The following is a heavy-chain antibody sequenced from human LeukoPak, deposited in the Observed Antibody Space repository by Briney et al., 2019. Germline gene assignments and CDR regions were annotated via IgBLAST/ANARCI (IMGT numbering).Heavy chain of an antibody. CDR3: AGSGSYFALFDY. D-gene: IGHD3-10*01. Sequence: PGGSLRLSCAASGFTFSSYSMNWVRHAPGKGLEWVSAISGSGGSTYYADSVNGRFTISSDNSKNTLYLQMNSLRAEDTAVYYCAGSGSYFALFDYWGQGTLVTVSS. CDR2: ISGSGGST. V-gene: IGHV3-23*01. CDR1: GFTFSSYS. J-gene: IGHJ4*02.